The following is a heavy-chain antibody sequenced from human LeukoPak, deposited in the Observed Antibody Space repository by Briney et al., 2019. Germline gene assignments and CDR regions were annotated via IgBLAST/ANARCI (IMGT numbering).Heavy chain of an antibody. CDR3: AKAIWVAATSSWFCLDY. D-gene: IGHD3-10*01. CDR2: IHYDGARS. Sequence: PGGSLRLSCAASGFTFSSYAMSWVRQAPGKGLEWVAFIHYDGARSYYADSVKGRFTISRDNSRNTLYPQMNSLRPEDTAVYYCAKAIWVAATSSWFCLDYWGQGTLVTVSS. CDR1: GFTFSSYA. V-gene: IGHV3-30*02. J-gene: IGHJ4*02.